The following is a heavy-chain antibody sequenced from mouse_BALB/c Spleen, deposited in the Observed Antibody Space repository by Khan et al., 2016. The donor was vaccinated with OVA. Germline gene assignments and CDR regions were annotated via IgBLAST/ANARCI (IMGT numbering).Heavy chain of an antibody. Sequence: VQLQQSGPELMKPGASVNISCKASGYSFTTYYIHWVKQSHEKSLEWIGYIDPFNGGTDYNQKFKGKATLTVDKSSSTAYMHLSSLTSEDSAVYYCARRTFVYWGQGTLVTVSA. CDR1: GYSFTTYY. CDR3: ARRTFVY. V-gene: IGHV1S135*01. CDR2: IDPFNGGT. J-gene: IGHJ3*01.